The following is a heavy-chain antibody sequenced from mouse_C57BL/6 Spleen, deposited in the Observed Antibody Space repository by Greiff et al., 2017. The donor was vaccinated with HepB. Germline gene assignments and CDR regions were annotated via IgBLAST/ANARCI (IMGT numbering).Heavy chain of an antibody. D-gene: IGHD1-1*01. CDR3: ARRYYGSSLDYFDY. Sequence: EVQLQQSGPELVQPGASVKISCKASGYTFTDYYMNWVTQSHGKSLEWIGDINPNNGGTSYNQKFKGKATLTVDKSSSKAEMELRSLTSEASAVYYCARRYYGSSLDYFDYWGQGTTLTVSS. V-gene: IGHV1-26*01. CDR1: GYTFTDYY. CDR2: INPNNGGT. J-gene: IGHJ2*01.